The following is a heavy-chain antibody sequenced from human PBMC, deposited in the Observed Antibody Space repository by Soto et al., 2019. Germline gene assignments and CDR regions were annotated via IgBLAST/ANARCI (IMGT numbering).Heavy chain of an antibody. CDR3: AREHPGVQLWPAFDY. V-gene: IGHV1-69*01. D-gene: IGHD5-18*01. CDR1: GGTFSSYA. CDR2: IIPIFGTA. J-gene: IGHJ4*02. Sequence: QVQLVQSGAEVQKPGSSVKVSCKASGGTFSSYAISWVRQAPGQGLEWMGGIIPIFGTANYAQKFQGRVTITADESTSTAYMELSSLRSEDTAVYYCAREHPGVQLWPAFDYWGQGTLVTVSS.